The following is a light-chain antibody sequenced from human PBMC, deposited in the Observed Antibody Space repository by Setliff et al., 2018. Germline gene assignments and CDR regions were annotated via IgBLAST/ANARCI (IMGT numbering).Light chain of an antibody. CDR1: SSDVGGYHY. J-gene: IGLJ3*02. CDR3: CSYAGDKSWE. Sequence: QSVLAQPRSVSGSPGQSITISCTGTSSDVGGYHYVSWYQQYPGEVPKLIIYDVTERPSGVSNRFSGSKSGNTASLTISGLQAEDEADYYCCSYAGDKSWEFGGGTKVTVL. V-gene: IGLV2-11*01. CDR2: DVT.